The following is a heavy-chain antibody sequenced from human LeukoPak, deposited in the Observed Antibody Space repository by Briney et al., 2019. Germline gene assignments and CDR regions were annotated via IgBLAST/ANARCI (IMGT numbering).Heavy chain of an antibody. CDR2: INHSGST. CDR1: GGSFSGYY. Sequence: SETLSLTCAVYGGSFSGYYWSWIRQPPGKGLEWIGEINHSGSTNYNPSLKSRVTISVDTSKNQFSLKLSSVTAADTAVYYCARNVAVAAPGVWFDPWGQGTLVTVSS. D-gene: IGHD6-19*01. CDR3: ARNVAVAAPGVWFDP. J-gene: IGHJ5*02. V-gene: IGHV4-34*01.